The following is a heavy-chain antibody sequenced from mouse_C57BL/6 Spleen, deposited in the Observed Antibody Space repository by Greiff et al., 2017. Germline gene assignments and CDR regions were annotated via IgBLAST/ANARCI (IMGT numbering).Heavy chain of an antibody. Sequence: EVKLLESGAELVKPGASVKFSCTASGFNIKDYYMHWVQQRPEQGLEWIGRIDPEDGETKYAPKFQGKVTISADTSSNTPYLQLSSRTSEDTTVYCCHYGSHYYFAYWGQGTTLTVSS. D-gene: IGHD1-1*01. J-gene: IGHJ2*01. CDR1: GFNIKDYY. CDR2: IDPEDGET. V-gene: IGHV14-2*01. CDR3: HYGSHYYFAY.